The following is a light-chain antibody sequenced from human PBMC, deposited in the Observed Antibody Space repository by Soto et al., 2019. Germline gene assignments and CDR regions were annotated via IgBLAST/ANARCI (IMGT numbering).Light chain of an antibody. Sequence: DIQMTQSPSSVSASVGDRLTISCQASQGISRSLAWYQQKPGKAPKXXIYAASSLQSGVPSRFSGSGFGTDFTLTISSLKNEDSAIYYCQQADTFTITFGQGTRLEIK. CDR3: QQADTFTIT. V-gene: IGKV1D-12*01. CDR1: QGISRS. J-gene: IGKJ5*01. CDR2: AAS.